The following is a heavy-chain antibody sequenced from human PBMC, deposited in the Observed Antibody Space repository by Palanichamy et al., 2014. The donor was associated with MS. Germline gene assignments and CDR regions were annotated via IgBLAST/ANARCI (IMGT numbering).Heavy chain of an antibody. D-gene: IGHD4-11*01. CDR3: ARAYSNRFDY. CDR1: WLHQQWWLL. CDR2: IYYSGRI. Sequence: QLQDGPRTGEAFTDPVPHLHCLWWLHQQWWLLLELDPPAPREGLEWLGYIYYSGRITYNSSLKSRVIISLDTSKNQFSLKLSSVTAADTAVYYCARAYSNRFDYWGQGTLVTVSS. J-gene: IGHJ4*02. V-gene: IGHV4-31*03.